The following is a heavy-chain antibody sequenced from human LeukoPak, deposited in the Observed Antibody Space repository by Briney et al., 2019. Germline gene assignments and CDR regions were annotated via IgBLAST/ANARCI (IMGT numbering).Heavy chain of an antibody. D-gene: IGHD3-10*01. Sequence: GGSLRLSCAASGFTFSSYSMNWVRQAPGKGLEWVSAISGSGGSTYYADSVKGRFTISRDNSKNTLYLQMNSLRAEDTAVYYCAKRAALEYYYGSGSSYYFDYWGQGTLVTVSS. V-gene: IGHV3-23*01. J-gene: IGHJ4*02. CDR1: GFTFSSYS. CDR3: AKRAALEYYYGSGSSYYFDY. CDR2: ISGSGGST.